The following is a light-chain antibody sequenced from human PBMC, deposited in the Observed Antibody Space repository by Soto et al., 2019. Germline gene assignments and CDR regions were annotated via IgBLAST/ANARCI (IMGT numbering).Light chain of an antibody. J-gene: IGKJ1*01. V-gene: IGKV3-15*01. Sequence: ILMTQSPATVSVSPGESATLSCRASQSIYYNVAWYQHRPGQAPRLLIYRASTRAPGVPARFSGSGSGTEFTLNISSLQPEDFTVYSCLQYHHLWAFGQGTKVEI. CDR3: LQYHHLWA. CDR1: QSIYYN. CDR2: RAS.